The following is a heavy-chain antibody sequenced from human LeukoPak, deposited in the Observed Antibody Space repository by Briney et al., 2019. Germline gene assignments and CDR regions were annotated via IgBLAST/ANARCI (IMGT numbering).Heavy chain of an antibody. V-gene: IGHV3-23*01. CDR2: LSGSGAAT. Sequence: GGSLRLSCEASGFTFKNYAMAWVRQAPGKGLEWVSGLSGSGAATFYADSVKGRLTISRDNSHNTLYLRLNSLRAEDTAIYFCAKDRWYDGESGYFDHWGRGTLVTVSS. J-gene: IGHJ4*02. CDR1: GFTFKNYA. CDR3: AKDRWYDGESGYFDH. D-gene: IGHD3-10*01.